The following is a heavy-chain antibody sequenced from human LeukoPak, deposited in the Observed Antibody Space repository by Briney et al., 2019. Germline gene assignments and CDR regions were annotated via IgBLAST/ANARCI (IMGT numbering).Heavy chain of an antibody. CDR1: GGSISSGGYS. CDR3: ASTLWFGDLFHPYFDY. J-gene: IGHJ4*02. D-gene: IGHD3-10*01. CDR2: IYHTGSA. V-gene: IGHV4-30-2*01. Sequence: PSQTLSLTCAGSGGSISSGGYSWSWIRQPPGKSLGWIGYIYHTGSAYYNPSLKSIVTISVDRTTNQFSLKLSSVTAADTAVSYWASTLWFGDLFHPYFDYWGQGTLVTVSS.